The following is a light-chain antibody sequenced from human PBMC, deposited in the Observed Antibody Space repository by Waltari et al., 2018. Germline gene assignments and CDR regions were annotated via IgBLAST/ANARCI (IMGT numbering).Light chain of an antibody. CDR1: QSVWTY. CDR3: QQRRNWPLT. Sequence: EIVLTQSPSILSFSPGERATLSCRASQSVWTYLAWYQQRPGQSHRLLIYDASNRATGIPARFTGSGSETDFTLTISSLQPEDFAVYYCQQRRNWPLTFGGGTRVQI. V-gene: IGKV3-11*01. CDR2: DAS. J-gene: IGKJ4*01.